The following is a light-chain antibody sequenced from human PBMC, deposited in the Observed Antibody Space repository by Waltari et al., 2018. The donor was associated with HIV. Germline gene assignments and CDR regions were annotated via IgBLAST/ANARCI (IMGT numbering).Light chain of an antibody. CDR3: ASWDDALSSWL. Sequence: QSGLRQPPSTSRPPGQRVVISCSGSSSNVGTNYVSWFQQLPGAAPRLLIYRNDRRPSGVPDRFTAAKSGTSASLVISGLRSDDEAEYFCASWDDALSSWLFGGGTKLTVL. CDR2: RND. V-gene: IGLV1-47*01. J-gene: IGLJ6*01. CDR1: SSNVGTNY.